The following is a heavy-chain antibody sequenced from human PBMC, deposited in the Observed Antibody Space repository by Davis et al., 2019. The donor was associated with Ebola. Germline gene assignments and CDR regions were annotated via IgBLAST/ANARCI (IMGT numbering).Heavy chain of an antibody. CDR2: ISYDGSNK. D-gene: IGHD3-10*01. CDR1: GFTFSSYA. Sequence: PGGSLRLSCAASGFTFSSYAMHWVRQAPGKGLEWVAVISYDGSNKYYADSVKGRFTISRDNSKNTLYLQMNSLRAEDTAVYYCARDQLVRGARYYYCGMDVWGQGTTVTVSS. CDR3: ARDQLVRGARYYYCGMDV. J-gene: IGHJ6*02. V-gene: IGHV3-30-3*01.